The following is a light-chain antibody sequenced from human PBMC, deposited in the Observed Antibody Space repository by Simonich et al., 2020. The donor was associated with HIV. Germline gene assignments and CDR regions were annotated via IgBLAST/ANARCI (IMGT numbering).Light chain of an antibody. J-gene: IGKJ4*01. Sequence: EIVMTQSPATLSVSPGERATLSCRASQSVRSNLAWYQQKPGQAPRLLIYGASTRATGIPARFSGSGSGTEFTLTISSMQSEDFAVYYCQQRSNWPLFGGGTKVEIK. V-gene: IGKV3-15*01. CDR2: GAS. CDR3: QQRSNWPL. CDR1: QSVRSN.